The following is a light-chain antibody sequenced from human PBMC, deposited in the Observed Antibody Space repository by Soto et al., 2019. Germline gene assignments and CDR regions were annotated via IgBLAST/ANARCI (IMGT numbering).Light chain of an antibody. Sequence: SYELTQPSSVSVSPGQTARITCSGDVLAKKYARWFQQKPGQAPVLVIYKDSERPSGIPERFSGSSSGTTVNLTISGAQFDDEAVSYCYAPAYNKQGIFGGGSTLSV. CDR3: YAPAYNKQGI. CDR2: KDS. CDR1: VLAKKY. V-gene: IGLV3-27*01. J-gene: IGLJ2*01.